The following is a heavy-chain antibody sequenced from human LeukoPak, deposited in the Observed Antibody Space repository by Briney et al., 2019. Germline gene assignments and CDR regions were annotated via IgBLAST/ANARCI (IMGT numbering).Heavy chain of an antibody. J-gene: IGHJ4*02. CDR2: IDLNGNHI. CDR1: GFPFSSDS. Sequence: PGGSLRLSCVGSGFPFSSDSMNWGRQAPGKGLEWVSSIDLNGNHINYADSVKDRFTISRDNAKNSLFLQMDSLRVEDTAVYYCATWNDGSGYWGQGTLVTVSS. V-gene: IGHV3-21*01. D-gene: IGHD1-1*01. CDR3: ATWNDGSGY.